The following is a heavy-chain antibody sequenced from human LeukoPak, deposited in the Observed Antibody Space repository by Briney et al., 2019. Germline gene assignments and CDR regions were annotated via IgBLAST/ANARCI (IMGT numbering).Heavy chain of an antibody. V-gene: IGHV3-21*01. Sequence: GGSLRLSCAASGFIFSTHSMSWVRQAPGKGPEWVSSISSGSSHIYYADSIKGRFTISRDNAKNSLFLQMNSLRAEDTAVYYCARDFRTQLDGYSPPYHFDYWGQGDLVTVSS. CDR1: GFIFSTHS. D-gene: IGHD5-24*01. CDR3: ARDFRTQLDGYSPPYHFDY. CDR2: ISSGSSHI. J-gene: IGHJ4*02.